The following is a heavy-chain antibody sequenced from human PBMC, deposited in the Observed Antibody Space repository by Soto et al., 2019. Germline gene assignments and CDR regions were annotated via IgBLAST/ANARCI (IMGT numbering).Heavy chain of an antibody. D-gene: IGHD3-22*01. J-gene: IGHJ3*02. CDR2: IYYSGST. V-gene: IGHV4-59*01. CDR1: GGSISSYY. CDR3: ARDSITTYAFDI. Sequence: SETLSLTCTVSGGSISSYYWSWIRQPPGKGLEWIGYIYYSGSTNYNPSLKSRVTISVDTSKNQFSLKLSSVTAADTAVYYCARDSITTYAFDIWGQGTMVTVSS.